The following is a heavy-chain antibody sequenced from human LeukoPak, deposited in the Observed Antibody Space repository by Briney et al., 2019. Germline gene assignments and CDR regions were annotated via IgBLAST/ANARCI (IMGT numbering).Heavy chain of an antibody. CDR2: ISGSGGST. CDR3: AKGYYDYVWGSYYFDY. Sequence: QPGGSLRLSCAASGFTFSSYAMSWVRQAPGKGLEWVSAISGSGGSTYYADSVKGLFTISRDNSRDTLYLQMNSLRAEDTAVYYCAKGYYDYVWGSYYFDYWGQGTLVTVSS. V-gene: IGHV3-23*01. J-gene: IGHJ4*02. D-gene: IGHD3-16*01. CDR1: GFTFSSYA.